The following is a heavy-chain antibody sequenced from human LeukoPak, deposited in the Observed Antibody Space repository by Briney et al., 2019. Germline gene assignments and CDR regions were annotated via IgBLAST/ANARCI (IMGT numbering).Heavy chain of an antibody. CDR3: VRDGISNSNYDFWSGYLNYYYYYYGMDV. CDR2: ISAYNGNT. D-gene: IGHD3-3*01. CDR1: GYTFTSYG. Sequence: ASVKVSCKASGYTFTSYGISWVRQAPGQGLEWMGWISAYNGNTNYAQKLQGRVTMTTDTSTSTAYMELRSLRSDDTAVYYCVRDGISNSNYDFWSGYLNYYYYYYGMDVWGQGTTVTVSS. V-gene: IGHV1-18*01. J-gene: IGHJ6*02.